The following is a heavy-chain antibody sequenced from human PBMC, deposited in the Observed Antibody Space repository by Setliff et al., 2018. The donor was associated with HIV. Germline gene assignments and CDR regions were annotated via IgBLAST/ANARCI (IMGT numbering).Heavy chain of an antibody. V-gene: IGHV4-4*07. J-gene: IGHJ6*03. CDR1: GASISSYY. CDR2: FYSSGST. Sequence: SETLSLTCTVSGASISSYYWSWIRQPAGKGLEWIGRFYSSGSTNYNPSLKSRVTMSVDTSKNQFSLKLTSVTAADTAMYYCARVSITYWYSIPTFYYYYMDVWGKGTKVTVSS. D-gene: IGHD2-15*01. CDR3: ARVSITYWYSIPTFYYYYMDV.